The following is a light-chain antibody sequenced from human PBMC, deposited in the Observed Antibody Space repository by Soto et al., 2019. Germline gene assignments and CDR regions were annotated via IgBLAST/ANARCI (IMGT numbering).Light chain of an antibody. CDR2: RND. Sequence: QSVLTQTPSASGTPGQSVTISCSGSNSNMGRNYVYWYQQVPGTAPKLLMYRNDVRHSGVPDRFTGSKSGTSASLAISGLRSEDEADYYCAVWDNSLNGVAFGGGTKLTVI. V-gene: IGLV1-47*01. J-gene: IGLJ2*01. CDR3: AVWDNSLNGVA. CDR1: NSNMGRNY.